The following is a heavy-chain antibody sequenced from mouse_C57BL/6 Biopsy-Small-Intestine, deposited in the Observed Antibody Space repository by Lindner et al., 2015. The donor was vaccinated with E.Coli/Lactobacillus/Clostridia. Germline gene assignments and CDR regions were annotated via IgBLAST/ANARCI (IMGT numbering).Heavy chain of an antibody. CDR2: ISYSGST. CDR1: GYSITSDY. J-gene: IGHJ1*03. Sequence: VQLQESGPGLAKPSQTLSLTCSVTGYSITSDYWNWIRKFPGNKLEYMGYISYSGSTYYNPSLKSRISITRDTSKNQYYLQLNSVTTEDTATYYCARYSRYGSSPLYWYFDVWCTGTTVTVSS. CDR3: ARYSRYGSSPLYWYFDV. D-gene: IGHD1-1*01. V-gene: IGHV3-8*01.